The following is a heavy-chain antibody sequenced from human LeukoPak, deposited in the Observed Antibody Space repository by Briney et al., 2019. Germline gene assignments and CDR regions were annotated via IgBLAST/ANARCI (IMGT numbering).Heavy chain of an antibody. J-gene: IGHJ6*03. CDR3: ARGGYGHNMDV. V-gene: IGHV3-74*01. CDR2: IKNAGIDT. Sequence: GGSLRLSCAASGFSFRSYWMHWVRQAPGKGLVWVSRIKNAGIDTIYADSVKGRFTVSRDNAKNTVYLQMSSLRAEDTAVYYCARGGYGHNMDVWGEGTTVTVSS. D-gene: IGHD3-10*01. CDR1: GFSFRSYW.